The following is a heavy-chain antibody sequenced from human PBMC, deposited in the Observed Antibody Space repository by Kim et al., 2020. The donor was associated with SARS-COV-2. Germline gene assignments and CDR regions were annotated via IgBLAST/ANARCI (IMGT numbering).Heavy chain of an antibody. J-gene: IGHJ5*02. CDR2: MNPNSGNT. D-gene: IGHD6-13*01. V-gene: IGHV1-8*02. CDR3: ARGLPSSPNWFVP. Sequence: ASVKVSCKASGYTFTSYAINWVRQATGQGLEWMGWMNPNSGNTGYAQKFQGRVTMPRNTSISTAYMELSSLRSEDTAVYYCARGLPSSPNWFVPWGQGDLVTVSS. CDR1: GYTFTSYA.